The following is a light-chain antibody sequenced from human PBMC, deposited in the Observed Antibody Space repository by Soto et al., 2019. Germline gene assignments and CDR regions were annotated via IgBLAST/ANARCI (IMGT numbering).Light chain of an antibody. Sequence: QSALTQPASVSGSPGQSITVSCTGTSSDIGAHNFVSWYQQHPGKAPRLIIYEVTNRPSGLSDRFSGSKSGNTASLIISALQAEDEADYFCSSYANNRTFLFGGGTKLTVL. V-gene: IGLV2-14*01. CDR1: SSDIGAHNF. CDR3: SSYANNRTFL. CDR2: EVT. J-gene: IGLJ2*01.